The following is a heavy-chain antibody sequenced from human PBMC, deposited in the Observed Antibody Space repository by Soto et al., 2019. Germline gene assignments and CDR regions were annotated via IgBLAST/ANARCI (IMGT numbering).Heavy chain of an antibody. V-gene: IGHV1-18*01. CDR3: ARELQQLAGGGSYYYYGMDV. D-gene: IGHD6-13*01. CDR1: GYTFTSYG. Sequence: QVQLVQSGAEVKKPGVSVKVSCKASGYTFTSYGISWVRQAPGQGLEWMGWISAYNGNTNYAQKLQGRVTMTTDTSTSTAYMELRSLRSDDTAVYYCARELQQLAGGGSYYYYGMDVWGQGTTVTVSS. J-gene: IGHJ6*02. CDR2: ISAYNGNT.